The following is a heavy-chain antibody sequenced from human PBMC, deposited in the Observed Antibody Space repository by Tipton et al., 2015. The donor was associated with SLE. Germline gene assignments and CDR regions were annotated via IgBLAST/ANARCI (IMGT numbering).Heavy chain of an antibody. CDR1: GYSFTSYW. Sequence: VQLVQSGAEVKKPGESLKISCKGSGYSFTSYWIGWVRQMPGKGLEWMGIIYPGDSDIRYSPSFQGQVTISADKSISTAYLQWSSLKASDTAMYYCARCPPQRGIAVADYYYYYMDVWGKGTTVTVSS. D-gene: IGHD6-13*01. V-gene: IGHV5-51*01. J-gene: IGHJ6*03. CDR3: ARCPPQRGIAVADYYYYYMDV. CDR2: IYPGDSDI.